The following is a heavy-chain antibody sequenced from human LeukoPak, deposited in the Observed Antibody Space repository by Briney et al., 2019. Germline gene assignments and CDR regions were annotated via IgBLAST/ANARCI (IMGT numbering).Heavy chain of an antibody. Sequence: AESLTLSCAASGFTFSSYWMHWVRQAQGKGLGWVARINTHGSSTSYGVSMQGRFTISRDNAKNTLYLQMNNLRAEDTAVYYCVRDVWGDRDGFFDRWGQGTLVTVSS. CDR3: VRDVWGDRDGFFDR. CDR2: INTHGSST. V-gene: IGHV3-74*01. J-gene: IGHJ4*02. CDR1: GFTFSSYW. D-gene: IGHD5-24*01.